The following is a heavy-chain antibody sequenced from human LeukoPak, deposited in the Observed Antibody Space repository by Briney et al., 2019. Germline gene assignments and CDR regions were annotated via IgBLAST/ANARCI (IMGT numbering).Heavy chain of an antibody. D-gene: IGHD6-13*01. CDR3: ARVYYSSTYDYWYFDL. V-gene: IGHV4-61*02. CDR2: IYTSGST. CDR1: GGSISSGSYY. J-gene: IGHJ2*01. Sequence: SETLSLTCTVSGGSISSGSYYWSWIRQPAGKGLEWIGRIYTSGSTNYNPSLKSRVTISVDTSKNQFSLKLSSVTAADTAVYYCARVYYSSTYDYWYFDLWGRGTLVTVSS.